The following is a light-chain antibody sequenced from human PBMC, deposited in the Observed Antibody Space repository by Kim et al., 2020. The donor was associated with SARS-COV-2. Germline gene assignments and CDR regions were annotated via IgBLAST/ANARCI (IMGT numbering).Light chain of an antibody. Sequence: RVTITGTGSSSNIGAGYDVHWYQQLPGTAPKLLIYGNSNRPSGVPDRFSGSKSGTSASLAITGLQAEDEADYYCQSYDSSLSGFYVFGTGTKVTVL. CDR1: SSNIGAGYD. V-gene: IGLV1-40*01. CDR2: GNS. J-gene: IGLJ1*01. CDR3: QSYDSSLSGFYV.